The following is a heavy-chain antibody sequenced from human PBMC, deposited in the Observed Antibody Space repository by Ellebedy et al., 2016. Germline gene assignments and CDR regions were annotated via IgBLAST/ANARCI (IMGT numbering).Heavy chain of an antibody. J-gene: IGHJ6*03. CDR1: GFTFSSYA. D-gene: IGHD3-10*01. CDR2: ISGNGGST. V-gene: IGHV3-23*01. CDR3: AKVGNYYGSGYYYYYYMDV. Sequence: GESLKISCVASGFTFSSYAMTWVRQAPGKGLEWVASISGNGGSTYYADSVKGRFTISRDNSKNTLSLQMNSLRAEDTALYYCAKVGNYYGSGYYYYYYMDVWGKGSTVTVSS.